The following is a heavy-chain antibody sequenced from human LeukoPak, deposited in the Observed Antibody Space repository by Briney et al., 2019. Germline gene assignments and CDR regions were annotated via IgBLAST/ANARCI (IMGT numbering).Heavy chain of an antibody. Sequence: SETLSLTCAVYGGSFSGYYWSWIRQPPGKGLEWIGEINHSGSTNYNPSLKSRVTISVDTSKNQFSLKLSSVTAADTAVYYCARRTVWWERPVRYFDLWGRGTLVTVSS. CDR1: GGSFSGYY. CDR3: ARRTVWWERPVRYFDL. V-gene: IGHV4-34*01. D-gene: IGHD1-26*01. CDR2: INHSGST. J-gene: IGHJ2*01.